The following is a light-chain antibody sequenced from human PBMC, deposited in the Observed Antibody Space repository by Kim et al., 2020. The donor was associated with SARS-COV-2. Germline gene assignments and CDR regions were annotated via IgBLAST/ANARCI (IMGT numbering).Light chain of an antibody. J-gene: IGLJ3*02. V-gene: IGLV3-1*01. Sequence: SYELTQPPSVSVSPGQTASITCSGDKLGDKYVCWYQQKPGQSPVLVIYQDTNRPSGIPERFSGSNSGNTATLTISGTQAMDEADYYCQAWDISTKGVFGGGTQLTVL. CDR1: KLGDKY. CDR3: QAWDISTKGV. CDR2: QDT.